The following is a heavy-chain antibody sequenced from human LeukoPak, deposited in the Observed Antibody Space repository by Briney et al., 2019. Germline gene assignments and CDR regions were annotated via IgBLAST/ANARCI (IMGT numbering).Heavy chain of an antibody. CDR1: GGTFSSYA. J-gene: IGHJ5*02. V-gene: IGHV1-2*02. Sequence: ASVKVSCKASGGTFSSYAISWVRQAPGQGLEWMGWINPNSGGTNYAQKFQGRVTLTRDLSTSTDYMELSSLRSDDTAVYFCARDTSEGDYAWWFDPWGQGTLVTVAS. CDR3: ARDTSEGDYAWWFDP. CDR2: INPNSGGT. D-gene: IGHD3-16*01.